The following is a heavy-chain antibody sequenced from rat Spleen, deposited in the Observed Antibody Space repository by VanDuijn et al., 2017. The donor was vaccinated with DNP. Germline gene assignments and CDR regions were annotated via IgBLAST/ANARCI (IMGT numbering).Heavy chain of an antibody. D-gene: IGHD1-1*01. Sequence: VQLKESGPGPVQPSETLSLTCTVSGFPLTSYGMSWVRQVPGKGLEWMGRIRYNGETSFNSALKSRVSISKDTSKSQVFLKMTSLYTEDTGTYYCARTGYHSGAMDAWGQGTSVTVSS. V-gene: IGHV2-34*01. CDR3: ARTGYHSGAMDA. J-gene: IGHJ4*01. CDR1: GFPLTSYG. CDR2: IRYNGET.